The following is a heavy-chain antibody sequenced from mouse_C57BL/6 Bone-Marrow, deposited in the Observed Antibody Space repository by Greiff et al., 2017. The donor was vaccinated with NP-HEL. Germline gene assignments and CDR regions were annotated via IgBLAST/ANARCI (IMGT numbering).Heavy chain of an antibody. J-gene: IGHJ2*01. Sequence: SGAELARPGASVKLSCKASGYTFTSYGISWVKQRPGQGLEWIGEIYPRSGNTYYNEKFKGKATLTADKSSSTAYMELRSLTSEDSAVYFCARGGTLPPFDYWGQGTTLTVSS. CDR1: GYTFTSYG. D-gene: IGHD2-10*01. V-gene: IGHV1-81*01. CDR3: ARGGTLPPFDY. CDR2: IYPRSGNT.